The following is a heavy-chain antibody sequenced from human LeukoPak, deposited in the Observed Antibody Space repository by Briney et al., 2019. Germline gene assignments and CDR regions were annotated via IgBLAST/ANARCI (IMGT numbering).Heavy chain of an antibody. CDR3: ARDGVVADYYYYMDV. CDR2: ISAYNGNT. Sequence: ASVKVSCKASGYTFTSYGISWVRQAPGQGLEWIGWISAYNGNTNYAQKLQGRVTMTTDTSTSTAYMELRSLRSDDTAVYYCARDGVVADYYYYMDVWGKGTTVTISS. V-gene: IGHV1-18*01. CDR1: GYTFTSYG. J-gene: IGHJ6*03. D-gene: IGHD2-15*01.